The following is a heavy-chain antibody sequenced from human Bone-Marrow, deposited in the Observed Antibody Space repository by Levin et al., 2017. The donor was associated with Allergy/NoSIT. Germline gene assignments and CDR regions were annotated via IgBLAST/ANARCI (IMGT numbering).Heavy chain of an antibody. D-gene: IGHD2-2*01. CDR1: GGTFKNQA. V-gene: IGHV1-69*13. J-gene: IGHJ6*02. CDR3: ARGGPSRGRYCSTKSCYYEYYGLDI. CDR2: IIPIFGTT. Sequence: ASVKVSCKASGGTFKNQAISWVRQAPGQGLEWMGGIIPIFGTTNYAQKLQGRLTITADESTNTASMELHSLRPEDTALYYCARGGPSRGRYCSTKSCYYEYYGLDIWGQGTTVTVSS.